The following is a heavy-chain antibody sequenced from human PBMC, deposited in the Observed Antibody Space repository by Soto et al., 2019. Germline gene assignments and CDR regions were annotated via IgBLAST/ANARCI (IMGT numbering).Heavy chain of an antibody. Sequence: SLRLSCAASGFTFSDYYMSWIRQAPGKGLEWVSYISSSGSTIYYADSVKGRFTISRDNAKNSLYLQMNSLRAEDTAVYYCARGSIMITFGGVIASRGAFDIWGQGTMVTVSS. CDR3: ARGSIMITFGGVIASRGAFDI. CDR1: GFTFSDYY. D-gene: IGHD3-16*02. V-gene: IGHV3-11*01. CDR2: ISSSGSTI. J-gene: IGHJ3*02.